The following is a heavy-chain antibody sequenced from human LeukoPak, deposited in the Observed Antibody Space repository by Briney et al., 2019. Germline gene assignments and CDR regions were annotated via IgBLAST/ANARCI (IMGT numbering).Heavy chain of an antibody. CDR2: IYHSGST. CDR1: GYSISSGYY. CDR3: ARRVAQYHDY. J-gene: IGHJ4*02. V-gene: IGHV4-38-2*02. Sequence: SETLSLTCTVSGYSISSGYYWGWIRQPPGKGLEWIGSIYHSGSTYYNPSLKSRVTISVDTSKNQFSLKLSSVTAADTAVYYCARRVAQYHDYWGQGTLVTVSS. D-gene: IGHD2-2*01.